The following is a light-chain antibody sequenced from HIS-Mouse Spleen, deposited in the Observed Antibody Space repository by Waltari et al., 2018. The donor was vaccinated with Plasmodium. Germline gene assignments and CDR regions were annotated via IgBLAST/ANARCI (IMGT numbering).Light chain of an antibody. J-gene: IGKJ3*01. CDR2: GAS. Sequence: EIVMTQSPATLSVSPGERATLSCRASQSVSSNLAWYKQNPGQAPRLLVYGASTRATGIPARFSGSGSGTECTLTISSLQSEDFAVYYCQKYNNWSFTFGPGTKVDIK. CDR3: QKYNNWSFT. V-gene: IGKV3-15*01. CDR1: QSVSSN.